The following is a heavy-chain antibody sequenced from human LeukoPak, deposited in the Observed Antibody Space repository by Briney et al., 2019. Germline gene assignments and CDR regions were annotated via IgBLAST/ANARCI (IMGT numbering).Heavy chain of an antibody. D-gene: IGHD3-22*01. Sequence: PGRSLRLSCAASGFTFSSYAMHWVRQAPGKGLEWVAVISYDGSNKYYADSVKGRFTISRDNSKNTLYLQMNSLRAEDTAVYYCARDGDYYDSSGYYDYWGQGTLVTVSS. J-gene: IGHJ4*02. CDR2: ISYDGSNK. CDR3: ARDGDYYDSSGYYDY. CDR1: GFTFSSYA. V-gene: IGHV3-30-3*01.